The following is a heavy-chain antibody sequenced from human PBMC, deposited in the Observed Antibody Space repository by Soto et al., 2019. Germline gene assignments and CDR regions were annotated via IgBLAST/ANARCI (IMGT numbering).Heavy chain of an antibody. D-gene: IGHD6-19*01. Sequence: EVQLVESGGGLVQPGGSLRLSCAASGFTFSSYAMHWVRQAPGKGLEYVSAISSNGGSTYYANSVKGRFTISRDNSQNTLYLQRGSLRAEDMAVYYCARNLYSSYGMDVWGQGTTVTVSS. CDR3: ARNLYSSYGMDV. V-gene: IGHV3-64*01. CDR1: GFTFSSYA. J-gene: IGHJ6*02. CDR2: ISSNGGST.